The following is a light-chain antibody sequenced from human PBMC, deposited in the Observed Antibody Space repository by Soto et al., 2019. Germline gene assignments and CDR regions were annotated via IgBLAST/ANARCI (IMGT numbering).Light chain of an antibody. V-gene: IGKV1-9*01. CDR2: AAS. J-gene: IGKJ4*01. CDR1: QGINSF. Sequence: DIPMAQVSSSLPASVGEIVTTTCRASQGINSFLAWYQQKPGKAPKILIYAASTLQSGVPSRFSGSGSGTDFTLTISSLQPEDFATYYCQQLERYPSTLGGGTKVDIK. CDR3: QQLERYPST.